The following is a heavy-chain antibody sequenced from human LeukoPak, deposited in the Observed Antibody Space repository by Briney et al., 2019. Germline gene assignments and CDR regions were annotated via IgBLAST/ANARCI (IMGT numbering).Heavy chain of an antibody. V-gene: IGHV3-21*01. Sequence: GRSLRLSCAASGFTFNNYIMNWVRQAPGKGLEWVSSISSSSDYIYYADSVKGRFTISRDNAKKSLYLQMNRLRADDTAVYHCARVRSAAAGPLDYWGQGTLVTVSS. CDR3: ARVRSAAAGPLDY. D-gene: IGHD6-13*01. J-gene: IGHJ4*02. CDR1: GFTFNNYI. CDR2: ISSSSDYI.